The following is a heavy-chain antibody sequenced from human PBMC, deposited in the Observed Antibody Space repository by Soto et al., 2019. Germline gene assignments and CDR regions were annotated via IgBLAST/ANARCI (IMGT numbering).Heavy chain of an antibody. Sequence: GGSLRLSCAASGFTFSSYGMHWVRRAPGKGLEWVAVIWYDGSNKYYADSVKGRFTISRDNSKKTLYLQMNNLTAEDTAVYYCARENRVLNDYWGQGTLVTDSS. V-gene: IGHV3-33*01. CDR2: IWYDGSNK. D-gene: IGHD3-3*01. CDR3: ARENRVLNDY. J-gene: IGHJ4*02. CDR1: GFTFSSYG.